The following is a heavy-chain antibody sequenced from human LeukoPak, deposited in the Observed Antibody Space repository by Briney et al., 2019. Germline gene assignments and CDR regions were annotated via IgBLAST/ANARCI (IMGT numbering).Heavy chain of an antibody. CDR2: INWNGGST. Sequence: GGSLRLSCAASGFTFDDYGMSWVRQAPGKGLEWVSGINWNGGSTGYADSVKGRFTISRDNAKNSLYLQMNSLRAEDTALYYCARVSGLGSYYDSSGYLDSWGQGTLVTVSS. V-gene: IGHV3-20*04. J-gene: IGHJ5*01. CDR1: GFTFDDYG. CDR3: ARVSGLGSYYDSSGYLDS. D-gene: IGHD3-22*01.